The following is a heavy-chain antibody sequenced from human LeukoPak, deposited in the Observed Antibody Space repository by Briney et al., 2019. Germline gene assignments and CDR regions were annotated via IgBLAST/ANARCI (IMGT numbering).Heavy chain of an antibody. CDR1: GFTFSSYW. CDR3: ARAVYYSNYLGY. D-gene: IGHD3-10*01. Sequence: GESLKISCAASGFTFSSYWMHWVRQVPGKGLVWVSRINSDGSSTNYADSVKGRFTISRDNAKNTLYLQMNSLRAEDTAMYYCARAVYYSNYLGYWGQGTLVTVSS. CDR2: INSDGSST. J-gene: IGHJ4*01. V-gene: IGHV3-74*01.